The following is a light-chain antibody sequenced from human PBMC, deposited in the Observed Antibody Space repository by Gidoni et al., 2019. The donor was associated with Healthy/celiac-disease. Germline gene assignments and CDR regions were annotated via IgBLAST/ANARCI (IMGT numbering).Light chain of an antibody. CDR2: TAT. CDR1: QGISSW. Sequence: DIQMTQSPSSVSASVGNRVTITCRESQGISSWLAWYHQNPGKAPKVLIYTATRVQSGVPLRLRGTGSGTDFPITSSRLQPEDFVTYYWQHANSFPLTFGGGTKVEIK. V-gene: IGKV1D-12*01. CDR3: QHANSFPLT. J-gene: IGKJ4*01.